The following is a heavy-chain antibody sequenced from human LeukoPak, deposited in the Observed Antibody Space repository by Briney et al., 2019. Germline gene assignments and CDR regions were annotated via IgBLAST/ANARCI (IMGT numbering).Heavy chain of an antibody. V-gene: IGHV1-2*06. Sequence: GASVKVSCKASGYIFTGYYMHWVRQAPGQGLEWMGRINPNSGGTNYAKEFQGRVTMTRDTSISTAYMELSRLRSDDTALYYCVRDGGYSGSYSYDYWGQGTLVTVSP. J-gene: IGHJ4*02. CDR3: VRDGGYSGSYSYDY. CDR2: INPNSGGT. D-gene: IGHD1-26*01. CDR1: GYIFTGYY.